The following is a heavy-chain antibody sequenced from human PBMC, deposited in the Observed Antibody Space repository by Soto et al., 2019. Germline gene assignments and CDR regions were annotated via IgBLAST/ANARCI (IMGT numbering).Heavy chain of an antibody. Sequence: EVQLVESGGGLVQPGGSLRLSCAASGFTFSSYWMHWVRQAPGKGLVWVSRIKTDGSGTYYADSVKGRLTISRDNAKNTLYRQMTSLRGEDTAGYYCARGDGDHYAGKGYLGPHRGPGTLVTVSS. V-gene: IGHV3-74*01. D-gene: IGHD2-2*01. CDR1: GFTFSSYW. CDR3: ARGDGDHYAGKGYLGPH. J-gene: IGHJ4*02. CDR2: IKTDGSGT.